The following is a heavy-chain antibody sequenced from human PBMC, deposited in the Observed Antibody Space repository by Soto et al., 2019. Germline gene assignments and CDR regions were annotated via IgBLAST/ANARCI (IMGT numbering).Heavy chain of an antibody. J-gene: IGHJ4*02. CDR1: GFTFSSYA. D-gene: IGHD6-19*01. CDR2: ISGSGGST. CDR3: AKDERGSSGPTGY. Sequence: EVQLLESGGGLVQPGGSLRLSCAASGFTFSSYAMSWVRQAPGKGLEWVSAISGSGGSTFYADPVKGRFTISRDNSKNTLYLQMNSLRAEDTAVYYCAKDERGSSGPTGYWGQGTLVTVSS. V-gene: IGHV3-23*01.